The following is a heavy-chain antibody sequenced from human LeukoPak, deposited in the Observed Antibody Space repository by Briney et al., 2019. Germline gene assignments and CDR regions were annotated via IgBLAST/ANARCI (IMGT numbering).Heavy chain of an antibody. CDR3: ASPLQGWEFLFDI. CDR2: IYYSGST. Sequence: SETLSLTCTVSGGSISSSSYYWGWIRQPPGKGLEWIGSIYYSGSTYYNPSLKSRVTISVDTSKNLFSLKLSSVTAADTAVYYCASPLQGWEFLFDIWGQGTMVTVSS. CDR1: GGSISSSSYY. J-gene: IGHJ3*02. D-gene: IGHD1-26*01. V-gene: IGHV4-39*01.